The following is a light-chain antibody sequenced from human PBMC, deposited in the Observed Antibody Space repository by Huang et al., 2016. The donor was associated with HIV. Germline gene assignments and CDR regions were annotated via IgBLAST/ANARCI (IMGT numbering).Light chain of an antibody. CDR2: GAS. J-gene: IGKJ1*01. Sequence: EIVMTQSPATLSVSPGERATLSCRASQSVDDNLAWYQQQPGQAPRLLMYGASTRATCIPARFSGSGSGTEFNLTISSLQSEYFAVYFCQQYNKWPPWTFGQGTKVEIK. CDR3: QQYNKWPPWT. V-gene: IGKV3-15*01. CDR1: QSVDDN.